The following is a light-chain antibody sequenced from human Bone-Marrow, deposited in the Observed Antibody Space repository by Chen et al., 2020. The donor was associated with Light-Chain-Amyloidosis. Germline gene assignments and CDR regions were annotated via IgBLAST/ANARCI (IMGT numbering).Light chain of an antibody. CDR1: DLPTKY. Sequence: SYELTQPHSVSVPPGQTATVTCSGDDLPTKYAYWYQQKPGQAPVLVIHRDTERPSGISERFSGSSSGTTATLTISGVQAEDEADYHCQSADSSGTYEVIFGGGTKLTVL. V-gene: IGLV3-25*03. J-gene: IGLJ2*01. CDR2: RDT. CDR3: QSADSSGTYEVI.